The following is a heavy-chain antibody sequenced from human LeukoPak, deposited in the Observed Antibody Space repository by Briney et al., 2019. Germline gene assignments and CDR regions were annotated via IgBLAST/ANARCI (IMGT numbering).Heavy chain of an antibody. Sequence: SETLSLTCTVSGGSISSGSYYWSWIRQPAGKGLEWIGRIYTSGSTNYNPSLKSRVTISVDTSKNQFSLKLSSVTAADTAVYYCARAPDYGDYLGRQGPFDYWGQGTLVTVSS. CDR3: ARAPDYGDYLGRQGPFDY. CDR2: IYTSGST. D-gene: IGHD4-17*01. J-gene: IGHJ4*02. V-gene: IGHV4-61*02. CDR1: GGSISSGSYY.